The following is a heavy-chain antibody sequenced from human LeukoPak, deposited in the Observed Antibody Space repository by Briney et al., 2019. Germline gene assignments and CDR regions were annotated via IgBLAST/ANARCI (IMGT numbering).Heavy chain of an antibody. V-gene: IGHV3-74*01. J-gene: IGHJ4*02. CDR2: INSDGSST. CDR3: ARGPTGTYGELFDY. Sequence: GGSLRLSCAASGFTFSSYCMHWVRQAPGEGLVWVSRINSDGSSTGYADSVKGRFTISRDNAKNTLYLQMNSLTAKDTAVYYCARGPTGTYGELFDYWGQGTLVTVSS. CDR1: GFTFSSYC. D-gene: IGHD1-1*01.